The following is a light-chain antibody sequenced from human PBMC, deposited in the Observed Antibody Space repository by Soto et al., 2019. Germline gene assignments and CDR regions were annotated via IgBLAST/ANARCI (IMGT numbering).Light chain of an antibody. CDR2: ATS. J-gene: IGKJ4*01. CDR3: LQDNRYPLT. CDR1: QDIRSD. V-gene: IGKV1-6*01. Sequence: AVEMTQFPASLSSSVGERVTLTCRASQDIRSDLDWYQQRPGKAPNLLIYATSTLPSGVPSRFSGSGSGADFTLTNSSPHPDDFATYSRLQDNRYPLTVGGGTKVEIK.